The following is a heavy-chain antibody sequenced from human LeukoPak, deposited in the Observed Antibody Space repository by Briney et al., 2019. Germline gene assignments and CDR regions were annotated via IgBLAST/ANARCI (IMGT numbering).Heavy chain of an antibody. CDR3: ARETPSGVSIDY. CDR1: GFTFSSYS. Sequence: GGSLRLSCAASGFTFSSYSMNWVGQAPGKGLEWVSSISSSSSYIYYADSVKGRFTISRDNAKNSLYLQMNSLRAEDTAVYYCARETPSGVSIDYWGQGTLVTVSS. CDR2: ISSSSSYI. V-gene: IGHV3-21*01. D-gene: IGHD1-14*01. J-gene: IGHJ4*02.